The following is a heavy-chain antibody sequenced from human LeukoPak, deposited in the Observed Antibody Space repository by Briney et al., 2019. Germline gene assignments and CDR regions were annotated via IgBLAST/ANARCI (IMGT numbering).Heavy chain of an antibody. CDR1: GFTFSSYG. CDR3: AWDYDSSGYYPWD. V-gene: IGHV3-33*01. D-gene: IGHD3-22*01. J-gene: IGHJ4*02. Sequence: PGGSLRLSCAASGFTFSSYGMHWVRQAPGKGLEWVAVIWYDGSNKYYADSVKGRFTISRDNSKNTLYLQMNSLRAEDTAVYYCAWDYDSSGYYPWDWGQGTLVTVSS. CDR2: IWYDGSNK.